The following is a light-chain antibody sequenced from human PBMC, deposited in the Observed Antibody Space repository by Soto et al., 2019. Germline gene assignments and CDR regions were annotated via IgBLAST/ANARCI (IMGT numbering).Light chain of an antibody. Sequence: EIVMTQSPATLSVSPEERATLSCRASQSVSSNLAWYQQKPGQAPRLLMYGASTRATAIPARFSGSGSGTEFTLTISSLQSEDFAVYYCQQYNNWPPWTFGQGTKVDIK. CDR2: GAS. CDR3: QQYNNWPPWT. CDR1: QSVSSN. V-gene: IGKV3-15*01. J-gene: IGKJ1*01.